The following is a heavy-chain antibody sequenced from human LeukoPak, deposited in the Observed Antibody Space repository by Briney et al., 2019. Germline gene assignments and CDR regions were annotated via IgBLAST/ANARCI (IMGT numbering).Heavy chain of an antibody. CDR1: GYTFTSYG. D-gene: IGHD5-18*01. CDR3: ARHVDTAMVTEVDY. V-gene: IGHV1-18*01. CDR2: ISAYNGNT. J-gene: IGHJ4*02. Sequence: GASVKVSCKASGYTFTSYGISWVRQAPGQGLEWMGWISAYNGNTNYAQKLQGRVTMTTDTSTSTAYMGLRSLRSDDTAVYYCARHVDTAMVTEVDYWGQGTLVTVSS.